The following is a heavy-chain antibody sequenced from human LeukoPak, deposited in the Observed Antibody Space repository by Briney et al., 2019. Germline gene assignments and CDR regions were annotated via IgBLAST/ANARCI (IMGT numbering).Heavy chain of an antibody. Sequence: SETLSLTCTVSGGSISSYYWSWIRPPPGKGLEWIGYIYYSGTTNYNPSLKSQVTISVDTSKNQFSLKLSSVTAADTAVYYCARGVYIAAAQYGYWGQGTLVTVSS. CDR1: GGSISSYY. CDR3: ARGVYIAAAQYGY. V-gene: IGHV4-59*01. D-gene: IGHD6-13*01. J-gene: IGHJ4*02. CDR2: IYYSGTT.